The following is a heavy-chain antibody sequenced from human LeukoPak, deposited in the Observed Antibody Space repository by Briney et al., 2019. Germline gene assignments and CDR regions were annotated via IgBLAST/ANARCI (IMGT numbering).Heavy chain of an antibody. J-gene: IGHJ4*02. CDR1: GYTFTSYG. CDR3: ARAVPLSSGWYDTRDFDY. V-gene: IGHV1-18*01. Sequence: GASVKVSCKASGYTFTSYGISWVRQAPGQGLEWMGWISAYNGNTNYAQKLQGRVTMTTDTSTSTAYMELRSLRSEDTAVYYCARAVPLSSGWYDTRDFDYWGQGTLVTVSS. CDR2: ISAYNGNT. D-gene: IGHD6-19*01.